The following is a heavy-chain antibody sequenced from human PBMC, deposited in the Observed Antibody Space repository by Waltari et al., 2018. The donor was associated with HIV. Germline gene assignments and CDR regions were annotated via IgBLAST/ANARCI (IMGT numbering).Heavy chain of an antibody. D-gene: IGHD6-19*01. CDR1: GFTFSSYG. CDR2: IWYDGSNK. CDR3: ARGGSSSGWYEGDGAFDI. Sequence: QVQLVESGGGVVQPGRSLRLSCAASGFTFSSYGMHWVRQAPGKGLEWVAVIWYDGSNKYYADSVKGRFTISRDNSKNTLYLQMNSLRAEDTAVYYCARGGSSSGWYEGDGAFDIWGQGTMVTVSS. J-gene: IGHJ3*02. V-gene: IGHV3-33*01.